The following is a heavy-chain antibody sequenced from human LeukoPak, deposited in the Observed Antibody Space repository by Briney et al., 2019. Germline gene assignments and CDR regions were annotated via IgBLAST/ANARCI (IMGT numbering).Heavy chain of an antibody. CDR1: GFTFSSYA. J-gene: IGHJ6*02. V-gene: IGHV3-23*01. D-gene: IGHD5-18*01. CDR2: ISGSGGST. Sequence: GGSLRLSCAASGFTFSSYAMSWVRQAPGKGLEWVSVISGSGGSTYYADSVRGRFSISRDNSKNTLYLQMNRLRAEDTAVYYCQKDLFGRGGDSPFWGQGTTLTVSS. CDR3: QKDLFGRGGDSPF.